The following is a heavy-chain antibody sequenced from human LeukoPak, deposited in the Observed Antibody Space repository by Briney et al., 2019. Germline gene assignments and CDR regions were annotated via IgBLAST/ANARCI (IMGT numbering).Heavy chain of an antibody. CDR2: ISYDGSNK. Sequence: GGSLRLSCAASGFTFSSYAMHWVRQAPGKGLEWVAVISYDGSNKYYADSVKGRFTISRDNSKNTLYLQMNSLRAEDTAVCYCASFEGVLLWFGEQDYWGQGTLVTVSS. CDR1: GFTFSSYA. CDR3: ASFEGVLLWFGEQDY. V-gene: IGHV3-30-3*01. D-gene: IGHD3-10*01. J-gene: IGHJ4*02.